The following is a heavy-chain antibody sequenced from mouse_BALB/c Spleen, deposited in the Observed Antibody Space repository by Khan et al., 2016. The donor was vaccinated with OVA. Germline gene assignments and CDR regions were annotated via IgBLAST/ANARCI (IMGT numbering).Heavy chain of an antibody. CDR2: IDPFSGGT. V-gene: IGHV1S135*01. Sequence: VQLKQSGPELMKPGASVKISCKASGYSFTSYYIHWVMQSHGKSLEWIRYIDPFSGGTTYNQKFKGKATLTVDKSSSTAYIHLSSLTSEDSAVYYCTRHGYVAWFTYWGQGTLVTVSA. J-gene: IGHJ3*01. CDR3: TRHGYVAWFTY. CDR1: GYSFTSYY. D-gene: IGHD2-2*01.